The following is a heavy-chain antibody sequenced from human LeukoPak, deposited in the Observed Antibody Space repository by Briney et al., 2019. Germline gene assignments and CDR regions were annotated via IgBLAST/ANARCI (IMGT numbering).Heavy chain of an antibody. V-gene: IGHV4-39*07. D-gene: IGHD3-22*01. CDR3: ARDRVTHYDSSGYHWYFDL. CDR2: IYYSGST. CDR1: GGSISSSSYY. Sequence: SETLSLTCTVSGGSISSSSYYWRWIRQPPGKGLEWIGSIYYSGSTYYNPSLKSRVTISVDTSKNQFSLKLSSVTAADTAVHYCARDRVTHYDSSGYHWYFDLWGRGTLVTVSS. J-gene: IGHJ2*01.